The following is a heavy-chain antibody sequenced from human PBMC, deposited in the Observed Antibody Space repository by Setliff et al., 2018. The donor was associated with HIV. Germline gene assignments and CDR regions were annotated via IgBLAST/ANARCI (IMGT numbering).Heavy chain of an antibody. CDR1: GFTFSHYG. V-gene: IGHV3-30*02. CDR3: AREDQLLSGHYYYNGMDV. D-gene: IGHD2-2*01. CDR2: IASDVSKT. J-gene: IGHJ6*02. Sequence: PGGSLRLSCVVSGFTFSHYGMHWVRQAPGKGLEWVTFIASDVSKTHIADSVKGRFTISRDNAKNSLYLQMNSLRAEDTAVYYCAREDQLLSGHYYYNGMDVWGQGTTVTVSS.